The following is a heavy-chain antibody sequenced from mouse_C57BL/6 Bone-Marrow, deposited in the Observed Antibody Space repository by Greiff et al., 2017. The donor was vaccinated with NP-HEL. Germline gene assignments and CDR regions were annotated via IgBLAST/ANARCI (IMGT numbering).Heavy chain of an antibody. CDR2: IYPGGGYT. Sequence: QVQLQQSGAELVRPGTSVKMSCKASGYTFTNYWIGWAKQRPGHGLEWIGDIYPGGGYTNYNEKFKGKATLTADKSSSTAYMQCSSLTSEDSAIYYCARRGYDYGFPYAMDYWGQGTSVTVSS. J-gene: IGHJ4*01. D-gene: IGHD2-4*01. CDR1: GYTFTNYW. V-gene: IGHV1-63*01. CDR3: ARRGYDYGFPYAMDY.